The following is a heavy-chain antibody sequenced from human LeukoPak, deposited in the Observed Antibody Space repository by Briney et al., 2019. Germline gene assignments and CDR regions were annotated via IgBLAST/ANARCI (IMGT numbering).Heavy chain of an antibody. V-gene: IGHV1-2*02. Sequence: ASVKVSCKASGYTFTAYYMNWVRQAPGQGLEWMGYISPHNGGTHYAQKFQDRVTMTSDTSISTVYMELSSLRSDDTAVYYCSTEDQFCSSSSCVDYWGQGTLVTVSS. CDR1: GYTFTAYY. J-gene: IGHJ4*02. D-gene: IGHD2-2*01. CDR2: ISPHNGGT. CDR3: STEDQFCSSSSCVDY.